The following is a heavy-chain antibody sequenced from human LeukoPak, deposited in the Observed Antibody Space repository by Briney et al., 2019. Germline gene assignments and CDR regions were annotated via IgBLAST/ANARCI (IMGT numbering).Heavy chain of an antibody. J-gene: IGHJ6*02. CDR1: GGSISSYY. D-gene: IGHD1-26*01. CDR2: IYYSGST. V-gene: IGHV4-59*01. CDR3: ARGWEDGTYYYYGMDV. Sequence: SETLSLTCTVSGGSISSYYWGWIRQPPGKGLEWIGYIYYSGSTNYNPSLKSRVTISVDTSKNQFSLKLSSVTAADTAVYYCARGWEDGTYYYYGMDVWGQGTTVTVSS.